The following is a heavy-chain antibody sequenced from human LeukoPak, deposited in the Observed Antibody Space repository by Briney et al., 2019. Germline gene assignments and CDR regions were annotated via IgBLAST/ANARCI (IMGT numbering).Heavy chain of an antibody. Sequence: GGSLRLSCAASGFTFSNAWMSWVRQAPGKGLEWVGRIKSKTDGWTTDYAAPVKGRFTISRDDSKNTLYLQMNSLKTEDTAVYYCTTVSYYYYYYMDVWGKGTTVTISS. V-gene: IGHV3-15*01. CDR1: GFTFSNAW. J-gene: IGHJ6*03. CDR3: TTVSYYYYYYMDV. CDR2: IKSKTDGWTT.